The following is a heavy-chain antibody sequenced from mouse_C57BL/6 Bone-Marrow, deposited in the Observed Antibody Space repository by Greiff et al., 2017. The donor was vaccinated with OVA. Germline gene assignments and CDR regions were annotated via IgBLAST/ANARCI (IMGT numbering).Heavy chain of an antibody. CDR1: GYAFSSSW. D-gene: IGHD4-1*01. CDR3: ASRNWEYYFDY. Sequence: VQRVESGPELVKPGASVKISCKASGYAFSSSWMNWVKQRPGKGLEWIGRIYPGDGDTNYNGKFKGKATLTADKSSSTAYMQLSSLTSEDSAVYFCASRNWEYYFDYWGQGTTLTVSS. V-gene: IGHV1-82*01. CDR2: IYPGDGDT. J-gene: IGHJ2*01.